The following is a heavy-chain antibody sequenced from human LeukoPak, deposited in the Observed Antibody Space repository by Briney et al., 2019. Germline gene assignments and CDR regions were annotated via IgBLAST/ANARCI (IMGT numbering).Heavy chain of an antibody. CDR1: GFTFSSYA. V-gene: IGHV3-23*01. CDR3: AKVLYDSSGYYLAGYDY. Sequence: PGGSLRLSCAASGFTFSSYAMSWVRQAPGKGLEWVSAISGSGGSTYYADSVKGRFTISRDNSKNTLYLQMNSLRAEDTAVYYCAKVLYDSSGYYLAGYDYWGQGTLVTVSS. CDR2: ISGSGGST. J-gene: IGHJ4*02. D-gene: IGHD3-22*01.